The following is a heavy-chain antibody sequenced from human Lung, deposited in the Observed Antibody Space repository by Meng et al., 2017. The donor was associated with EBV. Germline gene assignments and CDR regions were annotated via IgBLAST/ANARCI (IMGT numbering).Heavy chain of an antibody. CDR2: FVNNEDT. J-gene: IGHJ4*02. CDR1: CDTFASYG. CDR3: ARGTPGRSYSDY. V-gene: IGHV1-18*01. D-gene: IGHD3-10*01. Sequence: QVHLLHPGAEVKKPGVSVRFSCEASCDTFASYGISWLRQAPGQGLEWMGWFVNNEDTYSAQKFQGRVTMTTDTPTSTAFMELRSLRSDDTAVYYCARGTPGRSYSDYWGQGTLVTVSS.